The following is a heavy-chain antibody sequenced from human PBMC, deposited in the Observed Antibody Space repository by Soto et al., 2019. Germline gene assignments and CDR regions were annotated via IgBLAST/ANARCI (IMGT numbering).Heavy chain of an antibody. D-gene: IGHD5-18*01. Sequence: QLQLQESGSGLVKPSQTLSLTCAVSGGSISSGGYSWSWIRQPPGKGLEWIGYIYHSGSTYYNPSLNSRVTISVDRSKNQFSLKLSSVTAADTAVYYCARGTAILYFDYWGQGTLVTVSS. V-gene: IGHV4-30-2*01. CDR1: GGSISSGGYS. J-gene: IGHJ4*02. CDR2: IYHSGST. CDR3: ARGTAILYFDY.